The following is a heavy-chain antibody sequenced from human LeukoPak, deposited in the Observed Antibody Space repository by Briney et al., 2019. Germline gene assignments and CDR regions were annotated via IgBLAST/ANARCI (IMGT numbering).Heavy chain of an antibody. CDR2: IYHSGST. D-gene: IGHD2-15*01. J-gene: IGHJ6*02. Sequence: SETLSLTCAVSGDSISSSTNWWSWVRQPPGKGLEWIGYIYHSGSTYYNPSLKSRVTISVDKSKNQFSLKLSSVTAADTAVYYCARTPPRLGYCSGGSCYSGGMDVWGQGTTVTVSS. CDR3: ARTPPRLGYCSGGSCYSGGMDV. CDR1: GDSISSSTNW. V-gene: IGHV4-4*02.